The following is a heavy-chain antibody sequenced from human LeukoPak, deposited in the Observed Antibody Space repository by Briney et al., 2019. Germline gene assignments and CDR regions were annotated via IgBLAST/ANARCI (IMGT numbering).Heavy chain of an antibody. Sequence: PETLSLTCTVSGGSISSSSYYWGWIRQPPGKGLEWIGSIYYSGSTYYNPSLKSRVTISVDTSKNQFSLKLSSVTAADTAEYYCATAAGPPPGPYYFDYWGQGTLVTVSS. CDR3: ATAAGPPPGPYYFDY. J-gene: IGHJ4*02. CDR1: GGSISSSSYY. D-gene: IGHD6-13*01. CDR2: IYYSGST. V-gene: IGHV4-39*01.